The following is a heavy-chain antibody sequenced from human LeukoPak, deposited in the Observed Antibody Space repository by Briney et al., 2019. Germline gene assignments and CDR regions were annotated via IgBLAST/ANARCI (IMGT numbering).Heavy chain of an antibody. CDR1: GASISSYY. D-gene: IGHD2-2*01. Sequence: SETLSLTCTVSGASISSYYWTWIRRPAGKGLEWIGRIYTSGSTNYNPSLKSRVTMSVDTSKNQFSLKLSSVTAADTAVYYCARGGGKYQLLLDYWGQGTLVTVSS. J-gene: IGHJ4*02. V-gene: IGHV4-4*07. CDR2: IYTSGST. CDR3: ARGGGKYQLLLDY.